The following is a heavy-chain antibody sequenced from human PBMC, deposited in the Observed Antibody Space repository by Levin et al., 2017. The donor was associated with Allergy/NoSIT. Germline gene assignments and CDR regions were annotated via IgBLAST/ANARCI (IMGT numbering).Heavy chain of an antibody. CDR3: ARDPRSGYHGFGAYGMDV. V-gene: IGHV1-18*01. J-gene: IGHJ6*02. CDR1: GYTFTSYG. Sequence: VASVKVSCKASGYTFTSYGISWVRQAPGQGLEWMGWISAYNGNTNYAQKLQGRVTMTTDTSTSTAYMELRSLRSDDTAVYYCARDPRSGYHGFGAYGMDVWGQGTTVTVSS. CDR2: ISAYNGNT. D-gene: IGHD5-12*01.